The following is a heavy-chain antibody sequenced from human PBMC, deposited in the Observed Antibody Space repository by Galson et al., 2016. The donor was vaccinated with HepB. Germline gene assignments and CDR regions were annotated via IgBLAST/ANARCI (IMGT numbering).Heavy chain of an antibody. CDR1: GYTFTGYA. D-gene: IGHD1-20*01. Sequence: SVKVSCKASGYTFTGYAIQWARQAPGQRLEWMGWINAGNGNTKYSQKFQGRVTITRDPSASTAYMELSSLRPEDTAVYYCARDDYNWNDRYYFDYWGQGTLVTVSS. CDR3: ARDDYNWNDRYYFDY. J-gene: IGHJ4*02. V-gene: IGHV1-3*01. CDR2: INAGNGNT.